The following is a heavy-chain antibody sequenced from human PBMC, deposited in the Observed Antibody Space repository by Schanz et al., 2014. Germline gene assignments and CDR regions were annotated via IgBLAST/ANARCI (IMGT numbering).Heavy chain of an antibody. Sequence: QVQLQESGPGLVKPSETLSLTCTVSAAFISRYYWSWVRQAPGKGLEWIGYVNYIGSTKYNPSLESRVTISTDTSKKQCSLKMTSVTTADTAVYYCASTHWMGSGTTIVDYWGQGTLVTVSS. D-gene: IGHD3-10*01. CDR3: ASTHWMGSGTTIVDY. J-gene: IGHJ4*02. V-gene: IGHV4-59*01. CDR2: VNYIGST. CDR1: AAFISRYY.